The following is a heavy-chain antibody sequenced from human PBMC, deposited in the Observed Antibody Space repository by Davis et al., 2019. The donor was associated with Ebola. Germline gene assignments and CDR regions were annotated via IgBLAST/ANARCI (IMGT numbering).Heavy chain of an antibody. CDR2: IKQDGSEK. CDR1: GFTFSSYA. J-gene: IGHJ4*02. Sequence: GESLKISCAASGFTFSSYAMSWVRQAPGKGLEWVANIKQDGSEKYYVDSVKGRFTISRDNAKNSLYLQMNSLRAEDTAVYYCAREGSYYPHYFDYWGQGTLVTVSS. D-gene: IGHD1-26*01. V-gene: IGHV3-7*01. CDR3: AREGSYYPHYFDY.